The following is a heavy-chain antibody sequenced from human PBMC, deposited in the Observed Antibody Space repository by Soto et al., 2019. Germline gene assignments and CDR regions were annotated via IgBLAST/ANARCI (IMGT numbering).Heavy chain of an antibody. CDR1: GGSISSGDYY. CDR3: ARVAEQLAPSNWFDP. CDR2: IYYSGST. V-gene: IGHV4-30-4*01. Sequence: QVQLQESGPGLVKPSQTLSLTCTVSGGSISSGDYYWSWIRQPPGKGLEWIGYIYYSGSTYYNPSLKSRVTISVDTSKNRFSLKLSSVTAADTAVYYCARVAEQLAPSNWFDPWGQGTLVTVSS. D-gene: IGHD6-13*01. J-gene: IGHJ5*02.